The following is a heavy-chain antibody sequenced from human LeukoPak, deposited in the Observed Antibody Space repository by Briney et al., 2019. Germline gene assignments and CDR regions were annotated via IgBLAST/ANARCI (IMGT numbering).Heavy chain of an antibody. V-gene: IGHV3-66*01. D-gene: IGHD3-10*01. Sequence: GGSLRLSCAASGFTVSNNYMTWVRQAPGKGLEWVSVIYGDGSTYYADSVKGRFTISRDNSKNTLNLQINSLRGEDTAVYYCARVLLLWFFSFDVWGQGTVVTVSS. CDR3: ARVLLLWFFSFDV. CDR2: IYGDGST. J-gene: IGHJ3*01. CDR1: GFTVSNNY.